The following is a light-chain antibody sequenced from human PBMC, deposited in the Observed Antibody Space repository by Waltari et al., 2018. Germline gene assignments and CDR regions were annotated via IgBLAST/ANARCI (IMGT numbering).Light chain of an antibody. Sequence: SYELTKPSSVSVSPGQTAKITCSGKLMAKKYARWIQQRPCQVPVLLSYKGCDRPSGIHERFSGSSSGTTVTLTISGAQVEDEADYYCYSATDNNLGIFGGGTKLTVL. CDR3: YSATDNNLGI. V-gene: IGLV3-27*01. CDR1: LMAKKY. J-gene: IGLJ2*01. CDR2: KGC.